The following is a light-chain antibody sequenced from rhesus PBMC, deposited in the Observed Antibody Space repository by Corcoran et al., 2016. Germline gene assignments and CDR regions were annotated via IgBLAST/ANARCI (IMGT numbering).Light chain of an antibody. V-gene: IGKV1-74*01. Sequence: DIQMTQSPSSLSASVGDRVTITCRASENVNNYINWYQQKPGKAPKLLLYKASTLHSGVPSRFSGSGSGTDYTFTINSLQPEDVATYYCQHGYGNPFTFGPGTKLDIK. CDR3: QHGYGNPFT. CDR1: ENVNNY. J-gene: IGKJ3*01. CDR2: KAS.